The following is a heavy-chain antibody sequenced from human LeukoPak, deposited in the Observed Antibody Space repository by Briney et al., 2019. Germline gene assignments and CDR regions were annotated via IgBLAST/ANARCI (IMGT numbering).Heavy chain of an antibody. CDR3: ARDTGVSSYYCDY. V-gene: IGHV1-46*01. Sequence: GASVKVSCKVSGYTLTELSMHWVRQAPGQGLEWMGIINPSGGSTSYARKFQGRVTMTRDTSTSTVYMELSSLRSEDTAVYYCARDTGVSSYYCDYWGQGTLVTVFS. J-gene: IGHJ4*02. CDR1: GYTLTELS. CDR2: INPSGGST. D-gene: IGHD3-10*01.